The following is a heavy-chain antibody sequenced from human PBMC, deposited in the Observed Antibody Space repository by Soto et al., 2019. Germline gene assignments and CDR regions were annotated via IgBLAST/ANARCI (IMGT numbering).Heavy chain of an antibody. CDR2: INHSGST. J-gene: IGHJ5*02. V-gene: IGHV4-34*01. D-gene: IGHD3-3*01. Sequence: PSETLSLTCAVYGGSFSGYYWSWIRQPPGKGLEWIGEINHSGSTNYNPSLKSRVTISVDTSKNQFSLKLSSVTAADTAVYYCGRGTIFVVATNGSCWFDPWGQGTLVTVSS. CDR1: GGSFSGYY. CDR3: GRGTIFVVATNGSCWFDP.